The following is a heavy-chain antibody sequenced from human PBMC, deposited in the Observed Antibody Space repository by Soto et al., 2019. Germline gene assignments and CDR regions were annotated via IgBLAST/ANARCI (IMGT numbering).Heavy chain of an antibody. V-gene: IGHV1-69*13. J-gene: IGHJ6*02. Sequence: SVKVSCRASGGTFSSYAISWVRQAPGQGLEWMGGIIPIFGTANYAQKFQGRVTITADESTSTAYMELSSLRSEDTAVYYCASNRDHYYGSGSYDGMDVWGQGTTVTVSS. CDR1: GGTFSSYA. CDR3: ASNRDHYYGSGSYDGMDV. D-gene: IGHD3-10*01. CDR2: IIPIFGTA.